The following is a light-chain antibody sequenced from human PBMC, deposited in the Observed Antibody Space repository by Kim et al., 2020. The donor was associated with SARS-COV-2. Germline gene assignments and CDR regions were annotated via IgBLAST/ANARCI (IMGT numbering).Light chain of an antibody. CDR3: QSYDSSNWV. CDR2: EDN. CDR1: SGSIAGNY. J-gene: IGLJ3*02. Sequence: GKTVAVSCSRSSGSIAGNYVQWYQQRPGSAPTTVIYEDNQRPSGVPHRFSGSIDSSSNSASLTISGLKTEDEADYYCQSYDSSNWVFGGGTQLTVL. V-gene: IGLV6-57*03.